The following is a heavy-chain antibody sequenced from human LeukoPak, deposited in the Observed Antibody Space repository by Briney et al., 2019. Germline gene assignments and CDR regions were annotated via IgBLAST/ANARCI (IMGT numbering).Heavy chain of an antibody. D-gene: IGHD4-17*01. CDR1: GFTFSSYA. V-gene: IGHV3-23*01. J-gene: IGHJ4*02. CDR2: ISGSSGST. CDR3: AKDGYYGDYLFDY. Sequence: AGGSLRLSCAASGFTFSSYAMSWVRQAPGKGLEWVSAISGSSGSTYYADSVKGRFTISRDNSKNTLYLQMNSLRAEDTAVYYCAKDGYYGDYLFDYWGQGTLVTVSS.